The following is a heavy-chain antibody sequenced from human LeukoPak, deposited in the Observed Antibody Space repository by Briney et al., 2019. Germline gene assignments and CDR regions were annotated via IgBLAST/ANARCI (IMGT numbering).Heavy chain of an antibody. CDR1: GLTFSTYW. Sequence: GGSLRLSCAASGLTFSTYWMTWVRQAPGKGLEWVANIKPDGSETYYVDPVKGRFTISRDNAKNLLYLQMNSLRGEDTAVYYCARALERYYFDSWGQGTLVTVSS. CDR2: IKPDGSET. CDR3: ARALERYYFDS. D-gene: IGHD1-1*01. J-gene: IGHJ4*02. V-gene: IGHV3-7*01.